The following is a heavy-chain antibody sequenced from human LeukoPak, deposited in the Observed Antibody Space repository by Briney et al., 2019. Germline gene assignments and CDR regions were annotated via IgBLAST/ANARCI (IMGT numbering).Heavy chain of an antibody. CDR3: ARVRLVTDY. D-gene: IGHD3-9*01. CDR1: GFTFSSYS. V-gene: IGHV3-21*01. J-gene: IGHJ4*02. Sequence: GGSLRLSCAASGFTFSSYSMNWVRQAPGKGLEWVSSITSSSSHIYYADSVKGRFTISRDNAKNSLYLQMISLRAEDTAVYYCARVRLVTDYWGQGTLVTVSS. CDR2: ITSSSSHI.